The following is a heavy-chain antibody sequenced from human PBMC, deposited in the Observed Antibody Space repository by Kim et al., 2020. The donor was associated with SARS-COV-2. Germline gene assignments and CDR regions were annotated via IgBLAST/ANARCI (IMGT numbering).Heavy chain of an antibody. CDR2: GT. Sequence: GTNYAQKLQGRVTMTRDTSISTAYMELSRLRSDDTAVYYCARWVQTYFDYWGQGTLVTVSS. CDR3: ARWVQTYFDY. J-gene: IGHJ4*02. V-gene: IGHV1-2*02.